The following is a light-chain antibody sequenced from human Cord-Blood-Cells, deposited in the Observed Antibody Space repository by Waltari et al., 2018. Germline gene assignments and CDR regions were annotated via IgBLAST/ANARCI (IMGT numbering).Light chain of an antibody. V-gene: IGKV3-15*01. CDR3: QQYNNWPPLT. CDR2: VAS. CDR1: QSVTSN. Sequence: EIVLTQSPATLSVSPGERATHSCRASQSVTSNLAWYQQKPRQAPRLLIYVASTRATGIAARFSGSGSGTEFTLTISSLQAEDFAVYYCQQYNNWPPLTFGQGTKVEIK. J-gene: IGKJ1*01.